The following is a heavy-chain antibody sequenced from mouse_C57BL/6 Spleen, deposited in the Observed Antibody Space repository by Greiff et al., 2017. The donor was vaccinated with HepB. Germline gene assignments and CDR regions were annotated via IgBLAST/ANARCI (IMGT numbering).Heavy chain of an antibody. CDR2: IYIGNGYT. J-gene: IGHJ1*03. D-gene: IGHD1-1*01. CDR3: ARTTVVADWYFDV. V-gene: IGHV1-58*01. CDR1: GYTFTSYG. Sequence: LMRPGSSVKMSCKTSGYTFTSYGINWVKQRPGQGLEWIGYIYIGNGYTEYNEKFKGKATLTSDTSSSTAYMQLSSLTSEDSAIYFCARTTVVADWYFDVWGTGTTVTVSS.